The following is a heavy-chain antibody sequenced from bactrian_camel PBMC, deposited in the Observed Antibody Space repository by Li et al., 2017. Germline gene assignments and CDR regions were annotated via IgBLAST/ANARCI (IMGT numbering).Heavy chain of an antibody. D-gene: IGHD3*01. J-gene: IGHJ4*01. CDR3: AACEKLNTFPPTSAGRYDC. Sequence: HVQLVESGGGSVQAGESLRLSCAVSGYTRELCMGWFRQAPGKEREAVAGIETGGDIRYADSVKGRFTLSKDGAKATLFLRMNSLRPEDTAMYYCAACEKLNTFPPTSAGRYDCWGQGTQVTVS. V-gene: IGHV3S55*01. CDR1: GYTRELC. CDR2: IETGGDI.